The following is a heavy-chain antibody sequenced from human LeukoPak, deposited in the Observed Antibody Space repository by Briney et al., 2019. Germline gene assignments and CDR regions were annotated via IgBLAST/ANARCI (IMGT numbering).Heavy chain of an antibody. V-gene: IGHV3-23*01. J-gene: IGHJ4*02. CDR3: ARDPTHDSSGYPFDY. Sequence: GGSLRLSCAASGFTFSNYGLSWVRQAPGKGLEWVSGITGSGGSTYYADSVKGRFTISRDNGKNSLYLQMNSLRAEDTAVYFCARDPTHDSSGYPFDYWGQGTLVTASS. D-gene: IGHD3-22*01. CDR1: GFTFSNYG. CDR2: ITGSGGST.